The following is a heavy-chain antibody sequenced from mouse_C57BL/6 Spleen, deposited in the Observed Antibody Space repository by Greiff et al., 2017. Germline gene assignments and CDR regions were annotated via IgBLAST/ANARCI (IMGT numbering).Heavy chain of an antibody. V-gene: IGHV14-4*01. CDR1: GFNIKDDY. D-gene: IGHD1-1*01. CDR2: IDPENGDT. Sequence: EVKLMESGAELVRPGASVKLSCTASGFNIKDDYMHWVKQRPEQGLEWIGWIDPENGDTEYASKFQGKATITADTSSNTAYLQLSSLTSEDTAVYYCTTYGNYFDYWGQGTTLTVSS. J-gene: IGHJ2*01. CDR3: TTYGNYFDY.